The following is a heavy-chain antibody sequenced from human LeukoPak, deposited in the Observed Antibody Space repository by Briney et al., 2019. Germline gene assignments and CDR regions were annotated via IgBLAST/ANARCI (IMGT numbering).Heavy chain of an antibody. J-gene: IGHJ3*02. CDR2: ISSNGGST. CDR1: GFTFSSYA. V-gene: IGHV3-64*01. D-gene: IGHD1-26*01. Sequence: PGGSLRLSCAASGFTFSSYAMHWVRQAPGKGLEYVSAISSNGGSTYYANSVKGRFTISRDNSKNTLYLQMGSLRAEDMAVYYCARGSQWELLHDAFDIWGQGTMVTVSS. CDR3: ARGSQWELLHDAFDI.